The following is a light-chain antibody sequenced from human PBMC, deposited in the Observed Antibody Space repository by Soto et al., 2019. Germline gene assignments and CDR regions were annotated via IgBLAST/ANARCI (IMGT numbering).Light chain of an antibody. CDR1: RGVTTTY. CDR3: QQYGGSPLFT. J-gene: IGKJ3*01. Sequence: EIVLTQSPATRSLSPGERATLSCRASRGVTTTYLAWYQHKPGQAPRLLIYGASNRATGIPDRFSGSGSGTDFTRTISRLEPEEFAVYFCQQYGGSPLFTFGPGTKVDFK. V-gene: IGKV3-20*01. CDR2: GAS.